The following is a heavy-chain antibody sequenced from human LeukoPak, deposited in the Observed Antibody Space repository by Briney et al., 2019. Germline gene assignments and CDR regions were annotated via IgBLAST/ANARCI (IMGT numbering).Heavy chain of an antibody. J-gene: IGHJ4*02. CDR1: GFTFSSYE. V-gene: IGHV3-48*03. Sequence: GGSLRLSCAASGFTFSSYEMNWVPEAPGKGLEWVSHISSSGSTIYYADSVKGRFTISRDNSKNSLYLQMNSLRAEDTAVYYCARTVARIGYWGQGTLVTVSS. CDR3: ARTVARIGY. CDR2: ISSSGSTI. D-gene: IGHD4-23*01.